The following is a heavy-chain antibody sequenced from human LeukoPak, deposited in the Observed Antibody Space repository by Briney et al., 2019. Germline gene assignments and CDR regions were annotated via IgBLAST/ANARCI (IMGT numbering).Heavy chain of an antibody. V-gene: IGHV3-48*03. CDR3: ARDSNPPL. Sequence: GGSVRLSCAASGFTFSSYEMNWVRQAPGKGLEWVSNISSSGSTIYYADTVKGRFTISRDNAKKSLYLQMNSLRAEDTAVYYCARDSNPPLWGQGTLVTVSS. D-gene: IGHD4-11*01. CDR2: ISSSGSTI. CDR1: GFTFSSYE. J-gene: IGHJ4*02.